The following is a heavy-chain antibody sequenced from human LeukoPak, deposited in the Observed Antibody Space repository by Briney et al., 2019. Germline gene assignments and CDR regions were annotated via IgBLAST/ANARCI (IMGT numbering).Heavy chain of an antibody. D-gene: IGHD3-22*01. V-gene: IGHV3-11*06. CDR2: ISDSSLFT. CDR3: AKSSSGYSLDY. J-gene: IGHJ4*02. CDR1: GFTFSDYY. Sequence: GGSLRLSCAASGFTFSDYYMSWIRQAPGKGLEWVSYISDSSLFTKYAESVKGRFTVSRDNAKSSLYLHMNSLRAEDTAIYYCAKSSSGYSLDYWGQGTLVTVSS.